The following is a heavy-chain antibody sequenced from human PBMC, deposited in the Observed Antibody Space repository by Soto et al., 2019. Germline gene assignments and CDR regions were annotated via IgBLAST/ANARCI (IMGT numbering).Heavy chain of an antibody. CDR2: ISSSGNTV. J-gene: IGHJ4*02. CDR1: RFTFSTYE. D-gene: IGHD2-2*01. Sequence: GGSLRLSCAASRFTFSTYEMIWVRQAPGKGLEWVSYISSSGNTVCYADSVKGRFTISRDNTRNSLYLQMNSLRDEDTALYYCVRYCSSTLCNGVATRTFDYWGQGTLVTVSS. CDR3: VRYCSSTLCNGVATRTFDY. V-gene: IGHV3-48*03.